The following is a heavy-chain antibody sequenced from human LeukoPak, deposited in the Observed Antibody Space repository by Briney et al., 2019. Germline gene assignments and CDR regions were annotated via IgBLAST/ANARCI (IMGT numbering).Heavy chain of an antibody. CDR2: IYYSGST. CDR1: GGSLSSGGHY. CDR3: ARERSNYFDY. V-gene: IGHV4-31*03. D-gene: IGHD4-11*01. J-gene: IGHJ4*02. Sequence: SQTLSLTCTVSGGSLSSGGHYWSWIRQHPGMGLEWIGYIYYSGSTYYNPSLKSRVTISVDTSKNQFSLKLSSVTAADTAVYYCARERSNYFDYWGQGTLVTVSS.